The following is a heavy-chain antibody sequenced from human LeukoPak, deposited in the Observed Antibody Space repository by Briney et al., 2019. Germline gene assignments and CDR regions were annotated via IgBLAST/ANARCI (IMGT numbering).Heavy chain of an antibody. Sequence: PGGSLRLSCAASGFTFSSYGMHWVRQAPGKGLEWVAVISYDGSNKYYAGSVKGRFTISRDNSKNTLYLQMNSLRAEDTAVYYCAKARGDNGDLDYWGQGTLVTVSS. J-gene: IGHJ4*02. D-gene: IGHD2-21*02. CDR1: GFTFSSYG. CDR2: ISYDGSNK. V-gene: IGHV3-30*18. CDR3: AKARGDNGDLDY.